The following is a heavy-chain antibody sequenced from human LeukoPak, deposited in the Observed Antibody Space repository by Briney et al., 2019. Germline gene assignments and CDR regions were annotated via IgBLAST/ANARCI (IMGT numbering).Heavy chain of an antibody. J-gene: IGHJ4*02. CDR1: GFTLSSYC. V-gene: IGHV3-74*03. CDR3: RRINYNGDY. CDR2: TNEDGSYA. Sequence: GGSLRLSCAASGFTLSSYCVHWVRQPPGKGLMWLSRTNEDGSYAEYADSVKGRFTISRDNAKNTVYLQMNSLRTEDTAVYFCRRINYNGDYWGRGTLVTVSS. D-gene: IGHD3-10*01.